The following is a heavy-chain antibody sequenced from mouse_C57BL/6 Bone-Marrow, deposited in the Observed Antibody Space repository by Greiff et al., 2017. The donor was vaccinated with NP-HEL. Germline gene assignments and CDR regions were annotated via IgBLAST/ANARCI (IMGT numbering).Heavy chain of an antibody. CDR1: GFSFNTYA. D-gene: IGHD1-3*01. CDR3: VRHKVPHWYFDV. V-gene: IGHV10-1*01. CDR2: IRSKSNNYAT. J-gene: IGHJ1*03. Sequence: EVKLVESGGGLVQPKGSLKLSCAASGFSFNTYAMNWVRQAPGKGLEWVARIRSKSNNYATYYADSVKDRFTISRDDSESMLYLQMNNLKTEDTAMYYCVRHKVPHWYFDVWGTGTTVTVSS.